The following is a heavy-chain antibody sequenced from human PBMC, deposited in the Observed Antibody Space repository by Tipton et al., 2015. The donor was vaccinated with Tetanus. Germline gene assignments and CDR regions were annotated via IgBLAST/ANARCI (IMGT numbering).Heavy chain of an antibody. CDR1: GFPFSSYA. Sequence: RSLRLSCTASGFPFSSYAMHWVRQAPGKGLESVAVFSYDGSSTYYADSVKGRFTISRDNSKNTLQLQMNSLRVDDTAVYYCAEGWGSLDSWGQGTLVIVSS. J-gene: IGHJ4*02. V-gene: IGHV3-30*18. CDR3: AEGWGSLDS. CDR2: FSYDGSST. D-gene: IGHD7-27*01.